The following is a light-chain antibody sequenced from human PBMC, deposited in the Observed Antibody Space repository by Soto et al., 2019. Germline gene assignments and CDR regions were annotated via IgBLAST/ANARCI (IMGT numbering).Light chain of an antibody. J-gene: IGKJ4*01. CDR1: QSVLYSSDNKNY. CDR3: EESYSPPHR. CDR2: WAS. V-gene: IGKV4-1*01. Sequence: IGMPQTPDTLTVSLGERATINCKSSQSVLYSSDNKNYLAWYQQKPGQPPKLLIYWASTRESGVPDRFSGSGSGTDFTLTISCLQPGDVAGDYSEESYSPPHRFG.